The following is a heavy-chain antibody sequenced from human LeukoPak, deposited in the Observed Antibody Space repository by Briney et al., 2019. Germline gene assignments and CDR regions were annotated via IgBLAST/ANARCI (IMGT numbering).Heavy chain of an antibody. CDR2: IRYDGSNK. CDR3: AKVNYDSSYNWFDP. Sequence: GGSLRLSCAASGFTFSNHAMSWVRQAPGKGLEWVAFIRYDGSNKYYADSVKGRFTISRDNSKNTLYLQMNSLRAEDTAVYYCAKVNYDSSYNWFDPWGQGTLVTVSS. V-gene: IGHV3-30*02. D-gene: IGHD3-22*01. J-gene: IGHJ5*02. CDR1: GFTFSNHA.